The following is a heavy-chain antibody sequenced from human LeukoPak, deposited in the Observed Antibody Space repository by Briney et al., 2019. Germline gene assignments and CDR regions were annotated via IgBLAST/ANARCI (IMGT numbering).Heavy chain of an antibody. CDR2: INPNSGDT. D-gene: IGHD3-16*01. CDR1: GYTFTGYY. CDR3: ATQRGSYLWGTDFDY. V-gene: IGHV1-2*02. Sequence: ASVKVSCKASGYTFTGYYMHWVRQAPGQGLEWMGWINPNSGDTKYAQKFQGRVTMTRDTSISTAYMELSRLRSDDTAVYYCATQRGSYLWGTDFDYWGQGTLVTVTS. J-gene: IGHJ4*02.